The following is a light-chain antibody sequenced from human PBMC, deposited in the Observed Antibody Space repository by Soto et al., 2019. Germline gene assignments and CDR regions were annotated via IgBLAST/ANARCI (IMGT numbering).Light chain of an antibody. CDR2: AAS. V-gene: IGKV1-39*01. Sequence: DIQMTQSPSSLSASVGQRVTITCRASQYISSYVNWYQHKPGKAPKLLIYAASNLQSGVPSRFSGSGSGTDFTLTISSLELEDLATYYCQQSYSMPGTFGQGNKV. CDR1: QYISSY. CDR3: QQSYSMPGT. J-gene: IGKJ1*01.